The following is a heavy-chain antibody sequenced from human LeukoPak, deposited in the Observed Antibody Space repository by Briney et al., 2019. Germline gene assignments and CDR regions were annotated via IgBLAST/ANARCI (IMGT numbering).Heavy chain of an antibody. V-gene: IGHV1-18*01. CDR2: ITPYNGNT. D-gene: IGHD2-15*01. J-gene: IGHJ4*02. CDR3: ARGGSSAPSPNFDY. CDR1: GYTFTDYG. Sequence: GASVKVSCMASGYTFTDYGLSWVRQAPGQGLEWMGWITPYNGNTNFAQKFQGRVTMTKDSSTNTVYMELTSLRSDDTAVYYCARGGSSAPSPNFDYWGQGALVTVSS.